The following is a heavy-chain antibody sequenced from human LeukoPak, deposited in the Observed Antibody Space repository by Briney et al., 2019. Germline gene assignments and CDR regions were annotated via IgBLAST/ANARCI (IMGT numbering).Heavy chain of an antibody. J-gene: IGHJ4*02. CDR3: AKDRRTATVSMTTS. Sequence: GGSLRLSCEVSGFTFSSYHMNWVRQAPGQGLEWVSAISGSGGSTYYADSVKGRFTISRDNSKNTLYLQMNSLRAEDTAVYYCAKDRRTATVSMTTSWGQGILVTVSS. CDR2: ISGSGGST. D-gene: IGHD4-17*01. V-gene: IGHV3-23*01. CDR1: GFTFSSYH.